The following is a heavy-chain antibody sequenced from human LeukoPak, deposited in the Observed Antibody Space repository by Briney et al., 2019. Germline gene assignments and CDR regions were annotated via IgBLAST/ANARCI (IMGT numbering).Heavy chain of an antibody. CDR1: GFTFSSYS. D-gene: IGHD6-19*01. V-gene: IGHV3-21*01. CDR2: ITSPVGRM. CDR3: ATDGRSSGWYGFDY. J-gene: IGHJ4*02. Sequence: GGSLRLSCAASGFTFSSYSMSWVRQAPGKGLEWVSSITSPVGRMYYADSLKGRITISRDNATSTRYLQMNSLRAEDTAVYYCATDGRSSGWYGFDYWGQGILVTVSS.